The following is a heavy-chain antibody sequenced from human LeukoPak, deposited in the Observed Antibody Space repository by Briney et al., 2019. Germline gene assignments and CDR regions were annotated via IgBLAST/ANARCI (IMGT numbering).Heavy chain of an antibody. J-gene: IGHJ4*02. V-gene: IGHV3-30*02. Sequence: GGSLRLSCAASGFSFSSSGMHWVRQAPGKGPEWVAFTRFDDSYKAYGDSVKGRFTISRDNAKNTLYLQMNSLRAEDTAVYYCARDRYSSSDYWGQGTLVTVSS. CDR3: ARDRYSSSDY. D-gene: IGHD6-6*01. CDR1: GFSFSSSG. CDR2: TRFDDSYK.